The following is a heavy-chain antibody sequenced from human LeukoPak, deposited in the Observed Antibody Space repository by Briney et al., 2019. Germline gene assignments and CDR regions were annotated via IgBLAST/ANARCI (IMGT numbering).Heavy chain of an antibody. J-gene: IGHJ4*02. CDR1: GFTFRNYA. D-gene: IGHD5-12*01. CDR2: IPSSGDGT. Sequence: GGSLRLSCAASGFTFRNYAMTWVRQAPGKGLEWVSSIPSSGDGTYYADSVKGRFTISGDNSKNMLYLQMNSLRAEDTAVYYCARRTSGAFDFWDQGTLVTVSS. CDR3: ARRTSGAFDF. V-gene: IGHV3-23*01.